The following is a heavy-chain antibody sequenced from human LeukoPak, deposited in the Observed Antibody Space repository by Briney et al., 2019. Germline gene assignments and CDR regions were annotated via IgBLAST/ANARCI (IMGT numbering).Heavy chain of an antibody. Sequence: PSETLSLTCSVSGGSISRDYWSWIRQPPGKGLEWIGYISYSGSTRYNPSFQSRVTISMEMSKTHFSLKLTSVTAADTAVYYCARLLNNDNSGDPDTFDMWGPGTMVTVSS. D-gene: IGHD3-22*01. V-gene: IGHV4-59*08. J-gene: IGHJ3*02. CDR1: GGSISRDY. CDR2: ISYSGST. CDR3: ARLLNNDNSGDPDTFDM.